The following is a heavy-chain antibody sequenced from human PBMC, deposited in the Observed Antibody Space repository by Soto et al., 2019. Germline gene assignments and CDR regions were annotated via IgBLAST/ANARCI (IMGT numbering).Heavy chain of an antibody. CDR2: ISYDGYNK. V-gene: IGHV3-30*18. J-gene: IGHJ6*02. CDR1: GFTFSSYG. Sequence: QVQLVESGGGVVQPGRSLTLSCAASGFTFSSYGIHWVRQPPGKGLEWVALISYDGYNKYYADSVKGRFTISRDNSKNTRSLQMNSLRSEDTAVYYCAKDLDKAMIWEYGMDVWGQGTTVTVSS. CDR3: AKDLDKAMIWEYGMDV. D-gene: IGHD5-18*01.